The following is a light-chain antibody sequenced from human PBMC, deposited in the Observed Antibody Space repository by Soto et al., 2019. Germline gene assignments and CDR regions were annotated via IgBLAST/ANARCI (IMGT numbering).Light chain of an antibody. J-gene: IGKJ3*01. V-gene: IGKV1-9*01. CDR2: GTF. CDR3: QHLNNYPPFT. CDR1: QDIKTY. Sequence: IQLTQSPSSLSASVGDRVSITCRASQDIKTYLAWYQQKQGKAPKLLISGTFSLQSGVPSRFNGSGSGTDFTLTISRLQPEDFAAYYCQHLNNYPPFTFGPGTKVDLE.